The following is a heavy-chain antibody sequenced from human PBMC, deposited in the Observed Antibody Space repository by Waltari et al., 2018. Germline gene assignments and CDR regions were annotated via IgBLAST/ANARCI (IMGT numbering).Heavy chain of an antibody. D-gene: IGHD2-8*01. CDR3: ARQGVYAVDY. V-gene: IGHV4-39*01. J-gene: IGHJ4*02. Sequence: QLQLQESGPGLVKPSETLSLTCTVSGGSISSSSYYWGWIRQPPGKGLEWIGSIYYSGSTYYNPSLKSRVTISVDTSKNQVSLKLSSVTAADTAVYYCARQGVYAVDYWGQGTLVTVSS. CDR1: GGSISSSSYY. CDR2: IYYSGST.